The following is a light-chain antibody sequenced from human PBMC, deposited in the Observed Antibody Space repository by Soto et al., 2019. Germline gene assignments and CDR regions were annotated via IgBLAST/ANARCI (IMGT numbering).Light chain of an antibody. CDR1: QNIGSN. Sequence: EIVMTQSPATLSVSPGERVTLSCRASQNIGSNLAWYQQKFGQAPSLLILGASTRATGVPARFSGSGSGTEFTLSISSLQSEDFAVYYCKQYKEWPPFTFGQGTRLEIK. CDR3: KQYKEWPPFT. J-gene: IGKJ5*01. V-gene: IGKV3-15*01. CDR2: GAS.